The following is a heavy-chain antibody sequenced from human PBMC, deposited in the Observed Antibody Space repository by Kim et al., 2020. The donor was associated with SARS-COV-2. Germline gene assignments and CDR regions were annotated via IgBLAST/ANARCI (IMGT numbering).Heavy chain of an antibody. CDR1: GGSISSSISY. CDR3: VGLYAYNCFDP. J-gene: IGHJ5*02. Sequence: SETLSLTCSVSGGSISSSISYWGWIRQPPGKGLEWIGSLSYSGRTYYNPSLKSRVTISVDTSKNQFSLNLSSVTAADTAVYYCVGLYAYNCFDPWGQGTLVTVSS. CDR2: LSYSGRT. V-gene: IGHV4-39*01. D-gene: IGHD4-17*01.